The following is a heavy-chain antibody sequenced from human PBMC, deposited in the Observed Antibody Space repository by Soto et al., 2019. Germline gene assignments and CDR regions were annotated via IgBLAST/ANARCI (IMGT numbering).Heavy chain of an antibody. J-gene: IGHJ4*02. Sequence: GGSXRLSCAASGFTFSNYAMHWVRQTPGKGLEWVAIVSYDGTNQYYADSVKGRFTISRDNSENTLYLQMNSLRAEDTAVYYCAKDPTSYDSSAQFDSWGQGTLVTVSS. CDR1: GFTFSNYA. CDR3: AKDPTSYDSSAQFDS. V-gene: IGHV3-30-3*01. D-gene: IGHD3-22*01. CDR2: VSYDGTNQ.